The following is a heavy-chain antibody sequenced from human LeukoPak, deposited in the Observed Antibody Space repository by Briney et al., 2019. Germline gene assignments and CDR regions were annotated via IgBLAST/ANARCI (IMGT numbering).Heavy chain of an antibody. V-gene: IGHV4-59*12. Sequence: SETLSLTCTVSGGSITSYHYSWIRQPPGKGLEWIGYIYYSGSTNYNPSLKSRVTMSVDTSKNQFSLKVRSVTAADTAVYYCAREGSTGELDYWGQGTPVTVSS. D-gene: IGHD2-15*01. CDR2: IYYSGST. CDR3: AREGSTGELDY. CDR1: GGSITSYH. J-gene: IGHJ4*02.